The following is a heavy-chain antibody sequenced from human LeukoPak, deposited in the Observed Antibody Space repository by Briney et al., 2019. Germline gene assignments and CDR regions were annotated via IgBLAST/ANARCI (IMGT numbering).Heavy chain of an antibody. CDR1: GFTFSSYA. Sequence: QPGRSLRLSCAASGFTFSSYAMHWVRQAPGKGLEWVAVISYDGSNKYYADSVKGRFTISRDNSKNTLYLQMNSLRAEDTAVYYCAKRGTTDYYYYYYMDVWGKGTTVTVSS. CDR2: ISYDGSNK. D-gene: IGHD1-7*01. J-gene: IGHJ6*03. CDR3: AKRGTTDYYYYYYMDV. V-gene: IGHV3-30*04.